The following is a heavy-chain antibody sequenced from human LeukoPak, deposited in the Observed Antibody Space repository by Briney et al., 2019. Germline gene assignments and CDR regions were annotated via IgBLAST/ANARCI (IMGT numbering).Heavy chain of an antibody. J-gene: IGHJ5*02. Sequence: SETLSLTCTVSGDSISSGGDYWTWIRQPPGKGLEWIGYIYHGGSTYYNPSLKSRVTISVDRSKNQFSLKLSSVTAADTAVYYCARATQHWFDPWGQGTLVTVSS. CDR2: IYHGGST. CDR1: GDSISSGGDY. V-gene: IGHV4-30-2*01. CDR3: ARATQHWFDP. D-gene: IGHD5-12*01.